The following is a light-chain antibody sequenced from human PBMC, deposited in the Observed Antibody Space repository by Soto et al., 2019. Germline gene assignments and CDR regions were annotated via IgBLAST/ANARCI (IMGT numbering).Light chain of an antibody. V-gene: IGKV3-15*01. CDR3: QQYGSSPTT. CDR2: SAS. Sequence: ETVITQPPGTLSLSPGERATLSCRASQDVSRKLAWYQQRPGQAPRLLIYSASTRATGIPDRFTGSGSGTEFTLTISGLESEDFAVYYCQQYGSSPTTFGQGTRLEIK. CDR1: QDVSRK. J-gene: IGKJ5*01.